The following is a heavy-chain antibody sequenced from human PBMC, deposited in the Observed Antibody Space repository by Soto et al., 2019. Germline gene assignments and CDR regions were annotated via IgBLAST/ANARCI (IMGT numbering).Heavy chain of an antibody. V-gene: IGHV4-39*07. CDR3: ARDKITGLFDY. Sequence: LEALSLTCTVPGGSISSSSYYWTWTRQPPGTGLEWIGEINHSGSTNYNPSLKSRVTISVDTSKNQFSLKLTSVTAADTAVYYCARDKITGLFDYWGQGTLVTVSS. J-gene: IGHJ4*02. CDR1: GGSISSSSYY. CDR2: INHSGST. D-gene: IGHD2-8*02.